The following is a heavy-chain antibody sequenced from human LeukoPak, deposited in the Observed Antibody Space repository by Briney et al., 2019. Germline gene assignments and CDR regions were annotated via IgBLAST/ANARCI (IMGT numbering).Heavy chain of an antibody. CDR1: GGSISSNSYY. V-gene: IGHV4-39*01. CDR3: ARHWQQLGRRGWFDP. D-gene: IGHD6-13*01. CDR2: IYYSGST. Sequence: SETLSLTCTVSGGSISSNSYYWGWIRQPPGKGLEWIGSIYYSGSTYYNPSLKSRVTIYVDTSKNQFSLKLSSVTAGDTAVYYCARHWQQLGRRGWFDPWGQGTLVTVSS. J-gene: IGHJ5*02.